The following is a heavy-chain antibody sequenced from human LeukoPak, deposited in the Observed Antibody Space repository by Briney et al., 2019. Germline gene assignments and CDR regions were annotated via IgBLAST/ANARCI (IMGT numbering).Heavy chain of an antibody. V-gene: IGHV4-4*02. CDR1: GGSISSSNW. CDR3: ARRRRGFGSGFDP. CDR2: IYHSGST. J-gene: IGHJ5*02. Sequence: SETLSLTCAVSGGSISSSNWWSWVRQPPGKGLEWIGEIYHSGSTNYNPSLKSRVTISVDKSKNQFSLKMTSVTAADTAVYYCARRRRGFGSGFDPWGLGTLVTVSS. D-gene: IGHD3-10*01.